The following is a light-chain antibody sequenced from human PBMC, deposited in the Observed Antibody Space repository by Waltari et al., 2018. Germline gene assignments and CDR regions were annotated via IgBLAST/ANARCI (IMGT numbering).Light chain of an antibody. CDR2: DAS. J-gene: IGKJ2*01. CDR1: QSISRF. Sequence: EIVVTQSPVTLSVSPGERATLSCKASQSISRFLNWYQHKPGQPPRLVIYDASNRPSGIPARFSGSGSGTDFTLTINSLEPEDSAVYYCQQRSNWPPYTFGQGTKLEI. V-gene: IGKV3-11*01. CDR3: QQRSNWPPYT.